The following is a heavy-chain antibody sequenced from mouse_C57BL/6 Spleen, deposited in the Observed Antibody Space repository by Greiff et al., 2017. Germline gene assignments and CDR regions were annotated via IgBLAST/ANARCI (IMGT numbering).Heavy chain of an antibody. V-gene: IGHV1-80*01. D-gene: IGHD2-10*01. J-gene: IGHJ4*01. CDR3: ATYYGNYYAMDY. CDR2: IYPGDGDT. Sequence: SGAELVKPGASVKISCKASGYAFSSYWMNWVKQRPGKGLEWIGQIYPGDGDTNYNGKFKGKATLTADKSSSTAYMQLSSLTSEDSAVYFCATYYGNYYAMDYWGQGTSVTVSS. CDR1: GYAFSSYW.